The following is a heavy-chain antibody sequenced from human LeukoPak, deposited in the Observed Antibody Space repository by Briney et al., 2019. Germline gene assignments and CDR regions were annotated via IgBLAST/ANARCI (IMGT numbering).Heavy chain of an antibody. D-gene: IGHD3-10*01. CDR2: ISGSGGST. Sequence: GGSLRLSCAASGFTFSSYAMNWVRQAPGKGLEWVSAISGSGGSTYYADSVKGRFTISRDNSKNTLYLQMNSLRAEDTAVYYCAKGLGITMVRGVMALVYGMDVWGQGTTVTVSS. V-gene: IGHV3-23*01. CDR1: GFTFSSYA. CDR3: AKGLGITMVRGVMALVYGMDV. J-gene: IGHJ6*02.